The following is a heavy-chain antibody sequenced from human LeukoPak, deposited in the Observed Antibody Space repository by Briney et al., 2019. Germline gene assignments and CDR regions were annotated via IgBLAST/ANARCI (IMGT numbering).Heavy chain of an antibody. CDR2: IRTTGDT. V-gene: IGHV3-13*01. Sequence: GGSLRLSCAVSGFTFNYYDMHWVRQAPGKRLEWVSAIRTTGDTHYPDSVKGRFAMSREDAKNSVHLQMNTLRAGDTAAYYCARGVSYYYDNSGHPGWYFDLWGRGTLVTVSS. CDR1: GFTFNYYD. J-gene: IGHJ2*01. D-gene: IGHD3-22*01. CDR3: ARGVSYYYDNSGHPGWYFDL.